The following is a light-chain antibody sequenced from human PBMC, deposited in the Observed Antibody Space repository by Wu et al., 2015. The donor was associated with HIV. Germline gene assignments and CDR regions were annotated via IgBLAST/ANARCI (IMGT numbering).Light chain of an antibody. CDR1: QSVSNNY. CDR3: QQYAASPLT. Sequence: EIVLTQSPGTLSLSPGERATLSCRASQSVSNNYLAWYQQKPGQAPRLLIYGASSRASGIPDRFSGSGSGTDFTLAISRLEPEDFAVYYCQQYAASPLTFGPGTKVDLK. J-gene: IGKJ3*01. CDR2: GAS. V-gene: IGKV3-20*01.